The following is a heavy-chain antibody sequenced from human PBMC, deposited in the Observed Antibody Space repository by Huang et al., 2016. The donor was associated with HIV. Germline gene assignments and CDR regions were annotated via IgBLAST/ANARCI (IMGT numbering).Heavy chain of an antibody. CDR2: INHRGTT. V-gene: IGHV4-34*01. J-gene: IGHJ4*02. CDR3: ARPKMTGVTFDSTWNYFDS. CDR1: GGSFNNYY. D-gene: IGHD3-9*01. Sequence: QGQLQQWGAGLLKPSETLSLKCAVYGGSFNNYYWGWIRQFPGKGPEWIGEINHRGTTAYNPSLRGRVNMSVDLAKNQFALNLTSVTVADTAVYYCARPKMTGVTFDSTWNYFDSWGQGTRVVVSS.